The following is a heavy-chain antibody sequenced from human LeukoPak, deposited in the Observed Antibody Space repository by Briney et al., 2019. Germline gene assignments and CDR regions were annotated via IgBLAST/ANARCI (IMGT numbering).Heavy chain of an antibody. D-gene: IGHD1-26*01. CDR1: GFTVSSNY. Sequence: GGSLRLSCAASGFTVSSNYMSWVRQAPGKGLEWVSVIYSGGSTYYADSVKGRFTISRDNSKNTLYLQMNSLRAEDTAVYYCARGKWELLSADGMDVWGQGTTVTVSS. V-gene: IGHV3-66*01. CDR3: ARGKWELLSADGMDV. J-gene: IGHJ6*02. CDR2: IYSGGST.